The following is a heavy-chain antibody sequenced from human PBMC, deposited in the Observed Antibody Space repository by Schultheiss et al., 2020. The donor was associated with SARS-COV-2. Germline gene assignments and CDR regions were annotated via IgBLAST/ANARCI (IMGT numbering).Heavy chain of an antibody. V-gene: IGHV3-21*01. J-gene: IGHJ4*02. Sequence: GESLKISCAASGFTFSSYSMNWVRQAPGKGLEWVSSISSSGAYIYYADSVKGRFTISRDNAKNSLYLQMNSLRAEDTALYYCARDLDITGHNRGVKQNDHWGQGTLGTVSS. CDR1: GFTFSSYS. CDR3: ARDLDITGHNRGVKQNDH. D-gene: IGHD1-20*01. CDR2: ISSSGAYI.